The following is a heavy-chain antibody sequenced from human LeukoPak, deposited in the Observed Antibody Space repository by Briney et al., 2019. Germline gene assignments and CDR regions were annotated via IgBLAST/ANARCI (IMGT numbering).Heavy chain of an antibody. CDR1: GFTFSDYY. J-gene: IGHJ2*01. Sequence: GGSLRLSCAASGFTFSDYYMSWIRQAPGKGLEWVSYISSSGSTIYYADSVKGRFTISRDNAKNSLYLQMNSLRAEDTAVYYCAREEWMDEGWYFDLWGRGTLVTVSS. D-gene: IGHD3-3*01. V-gene: IGHV3-11*04. CDR2: ISSSGSTI. CDR3: AREEWMDEGWYFDL.